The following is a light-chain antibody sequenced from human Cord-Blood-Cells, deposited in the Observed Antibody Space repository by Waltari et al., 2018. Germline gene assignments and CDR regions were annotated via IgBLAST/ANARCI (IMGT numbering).Light chain of an antibody. CDR1: QSFSSY. Sequence: EIVLTQSPATLSSSPGERATFAGRASQSFSSYLAWYQQKPGQAPRLLIYDASNRATGIPARFSGSGSGTDFTLTISSLEPEDFAVYYCQQRSNWPTFGQGTRLEIK. CDR2: DAS. J-gene: IGKJ5*01. CDR3: QQRSNWPT. V-gene: IGKV3-11*01.